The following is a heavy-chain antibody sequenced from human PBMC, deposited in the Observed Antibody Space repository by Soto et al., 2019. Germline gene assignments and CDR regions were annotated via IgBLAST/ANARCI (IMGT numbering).Heavy chain of an antibody. CDR1: GGTFSTYG. V-gene: IGHV1-69*01. D-gene: IGHD6-13*01. CDR2: IIPIFDTT. J-gene: IGHJ6*02. CDR3: ARHEAAAAARGMDV. Sequence: QVQLVQSGAEVKKPGYSVKVSCKASGGTFSTYGINWVRQAPGQGLEWMGGIIPIFDTTNYAQKFQGKLTINADESTSTVSLELSSLSSEDPAVYYCARHEAAAAARGMDVWGQGPTVTVSS.